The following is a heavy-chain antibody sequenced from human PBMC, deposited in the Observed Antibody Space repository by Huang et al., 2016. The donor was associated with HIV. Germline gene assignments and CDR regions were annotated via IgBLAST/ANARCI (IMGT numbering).Heavy chain of an antibody. J-gene: IGHJ4*02. CDR2: IAHRGTT. CDR1: GGSLNGHF. Sequence: QVRLHQWGTGVLKPSETLSLKCAVYGGSLNGHFWTWIRQSPGKGLEWIGEIAHRGTTYSNPSLKSRVTMSLDTSKSQFYLNLTSVTATDTATYYCARPRMTEGNSDSMWSYFDSWGQGTPVIVSS. CDR3: ARPRMTEGNSDSMWSYFDS. V-gene: IGHV4-34*01. D-gene: IGHD2-21*02.